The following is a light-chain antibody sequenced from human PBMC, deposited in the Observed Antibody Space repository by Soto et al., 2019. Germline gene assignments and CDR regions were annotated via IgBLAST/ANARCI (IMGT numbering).Light chain of an antibody. J-gene: IGKJ1*01. CDR3: QQYNSYSWT. CDR1: QSINIW. Sequence: DIQMTQSPSTLSASVGDRVTITCRASQSINIWLAWYQQKPGRAPKLLIYKASTLESGVPSRFSGSGSGTEFTLTISSLQPDDFATYYCQQYNSYSWTFGQGTKVDNK. V-gene: IGKV1-5*03. CDR2: KAS.